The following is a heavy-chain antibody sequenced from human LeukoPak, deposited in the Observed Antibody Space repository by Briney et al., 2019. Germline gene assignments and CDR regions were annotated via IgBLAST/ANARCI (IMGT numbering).Heavy chain of an antibody. V-gene: IGHV1-46*01. CDR2: INPSGGST. D-gene: IGHD3-9*01. CDR3: ARGLYDISTGPLLPNWFDP. Sequence: ASVKVSCKASGYTFTSYYMHWVRQAPGQGLEWMGIINPSGGSTSYAQKFQGRVTMTRDTSISTAYMELSRLRSDDTAVYYCARGLYDISTGPLLPNWFDPWGQGTLVTVSS. J-gene: IGHJ5*02. CDR1: GYTFTSYY.